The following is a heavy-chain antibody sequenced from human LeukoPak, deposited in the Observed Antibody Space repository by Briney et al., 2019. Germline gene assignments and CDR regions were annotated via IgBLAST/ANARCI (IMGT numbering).Heavy chain of an antibody. Sequence: SETLSLTCAVSGGSISNDYWNWLRQPPGKGLGWIGYIYRGGTTNYNPSLKGRVAISVDTSKNQFSLRLSSVTAADTAVYYCAKNSNALGDVNWFDPWGQGTLVTVSS. D-gene: IGHD2/OR15-2a*01. V-gene: IGHV4-59*01. CDR1: GGSISNDY. CDR3: AKNSNALGDVNWFDP. J-gene: IGHJ5*02. CDR2: IYRGGTT.